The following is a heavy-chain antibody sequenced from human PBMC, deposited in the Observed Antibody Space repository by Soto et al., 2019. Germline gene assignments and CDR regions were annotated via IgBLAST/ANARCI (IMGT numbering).Heavy chain of an antibody. CDR3: ATFLILCSITSCHQAPRAPRRAFDI. Sequence: ASVKVSCKVSGYTLTELSMHWVRQAPGKGLKWMGGFDPEDGETIYAQKFQGRVTMTEDTSTDTPYMELSSLRSEDTVVYYCATFLILCSITSCHQAPRAPRRAFDIWGKGTMVTVSS. CDR1: GYTLTELS. CDR2: FDPEDGET. J-gene: IGHJ3*02. V-gene: IGHV1-24*01. D-gene: IGHD2-2*01.